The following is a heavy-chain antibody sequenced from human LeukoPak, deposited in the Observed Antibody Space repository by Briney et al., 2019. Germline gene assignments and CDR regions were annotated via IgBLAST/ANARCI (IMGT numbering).Heavy chain of an antibody. CDR2: IHPGDSET. Sequence: GESLKISCKGSGYLFTRKWIGWVRQMPGKGLEWMGIIHPGDSETRYSPSLQGQVTISADKSINTAYLQWSSLKASDTAMYYCARRVVNNRNWYFDLWGRGTLVTVSS. CDR3: ARRVVNNRNWYFDL. J-gene: IGHJ2*01. CDR1: GYLFTRKW. V-gene: IGHV5-51*01. D-gene: IGHD4-23*01.